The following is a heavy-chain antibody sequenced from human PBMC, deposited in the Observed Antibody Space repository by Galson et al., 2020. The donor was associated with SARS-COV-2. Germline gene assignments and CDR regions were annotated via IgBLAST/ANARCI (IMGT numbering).Heavy chain of an antibody. CDR1: GYTFSSKW. CDR3: ARHPFDF. V-gene: IGHV5-51*01. J-gene: IGHJ4*02. CDR2: IFPDDSDT. Sequence: KIGESLKISCKGSGYTFSSKWIGWVRQMPGKGLEWMGIIFPDDSDTRYSPPFHGQVSIPVDKSISTAYLYWSSLKASDTAMYYCARHPFDFWGQGTLVTVSS.